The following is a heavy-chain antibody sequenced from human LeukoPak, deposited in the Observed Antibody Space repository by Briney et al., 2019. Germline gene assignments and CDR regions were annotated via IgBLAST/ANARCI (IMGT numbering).Heavy chain of an antibody. CDR1: GFMFSSCW. J-gene: IGHJ4*02. Sequence: GGSLRLSCAASGFMFSSCWMSWVRQSPGKGLEWVANIKPDGSEKYYVDSVKGRFTIRRDNAKNALYLEMNSLRVGDTAVYYCARERTYSGSGSTYPYYDYWGQGTLVTVSS. V-gene: IGHV3-7*01. D-gene: IGHD3-10*01. CDR2: IKPDGSEK. CDR3: ARERTYSGSGSTYPYYDY.